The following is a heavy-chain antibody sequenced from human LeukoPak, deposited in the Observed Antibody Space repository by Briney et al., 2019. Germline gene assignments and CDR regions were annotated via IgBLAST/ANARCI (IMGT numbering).Heavy chain of an antibody. CDR1: GFTFSSYA. Sequence: GGSLRLSCAASGFTFSSYAMRWVRQAPGKGLEWVSAISPSSGTFYADSVMGRFTISRDNSKNTLYLQMNSLRAEDTAVYYCARPQSSSGYYWPFDDWGQGTLVTVSS. J-gene: IGHJ4*02. D-gene: IGHD3-22*01. V-gene: IGHV3-23*01. CDR2: ISPSSGT. CDR3: ARPQSSSGYYWPFDD.